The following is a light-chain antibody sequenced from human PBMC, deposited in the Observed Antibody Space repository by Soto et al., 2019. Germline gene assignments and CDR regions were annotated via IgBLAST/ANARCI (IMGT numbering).Light chain of an antibody. Sequence: DIQMTQSPSTLSASVGDRVTITCRASQSISSWLAWYQQKPGKDPKLLIYDASSLESGVPSRFSGSGSGTEFTLTISSLQPDEFATYDCQQYNSYSWTFGQLTKVDIK. J-gene: IGKJ1*01. CDR3: QQYNSYSWT. CDR2: DAS. V-gene: IGKV1-5*01. CDR1: QSISSW.